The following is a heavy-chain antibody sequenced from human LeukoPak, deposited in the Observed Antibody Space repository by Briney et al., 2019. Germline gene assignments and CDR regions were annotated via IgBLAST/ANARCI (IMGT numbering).Heavy chain of an antibody. Sequence: PSETLSLTCAVYGGSFSGYYWSWIRQPPGKGLGWIGEINHSGSTNYNPSLKSRVTISVDTSKNQFSLKLSSVTAADTAVYYCARELGSSWYNYYYYYMDVWGKGTTVTVSS. V-gene: IGHV4-34*01. D-gene: IGHD6-13*01. CDR2: INHSGST. J-gene: IGHJ6*03. CDR1: GGSFSGYY. CDR3: ARELGSSWYNYYYYYMDV.